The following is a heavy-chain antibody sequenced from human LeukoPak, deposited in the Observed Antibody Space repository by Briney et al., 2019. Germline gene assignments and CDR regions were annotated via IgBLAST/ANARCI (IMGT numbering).Heavy chain of an antibody. V-gene: IGHV3-23*01. Sequence: QTGRCLRPSSPDYGFTFDRYAVSWVRQTPGERLEWVSAVSGSGGTTYYPDSVKGLFTISRDNSNDPLYLQMNCLRAEDTAVYYCAKGSGSDYVWGSYRSPYYFDYGGQGTLVTVSS. D-gene: IGHD3-16*02. CDR2: VSGSGGTT. J-gene: IGHJ4*02. CDR1: GFTFDRYA. CDR3: AKGSGSDYVWGSYRSPYYFDY.